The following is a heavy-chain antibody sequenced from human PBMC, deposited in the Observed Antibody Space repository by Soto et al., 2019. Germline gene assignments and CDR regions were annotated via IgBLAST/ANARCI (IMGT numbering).Heavy chain of an antibody. J-gene: IGHJ4*02. V-gene: IGHV5-51*01. CDR1: GYSLTNYW. CDR2: TYPGDSDT. D-gene: IGHD3-10*01. Sequence: GESLKISCKASGYSLTNYWIGWVRQMPGKGLEWMGITYPGDSDTRYSPSFQGQVTISTDRSTSTAYLQWSSLKASDTAMYYCARKSVPYYFDYWGPGTLVTVSS. CDR3: ARKSVPYYFDY.